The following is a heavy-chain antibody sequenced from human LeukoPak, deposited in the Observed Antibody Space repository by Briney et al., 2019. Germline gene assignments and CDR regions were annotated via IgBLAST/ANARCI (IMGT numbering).Heavy chain of an antibody. J-gene: IGHJ4*02. CDR2: FYSGGTI. D-gene: IGHD5-24*01. V-gene: IGHV3-53*01. Sequence: PGGSLRLSCAASGFTVSSNYMSWVRQAPGKGLEWVSIFYSGGTIYYADSVKGRFTISRDNSKNTLYLQMNSLRAEDTAVYYCARSRTGGYNYPFDYWGQGTLVTVSS. CDR3: ARSRTGGYNYPFDY. CDR1: GFTVSSNY.